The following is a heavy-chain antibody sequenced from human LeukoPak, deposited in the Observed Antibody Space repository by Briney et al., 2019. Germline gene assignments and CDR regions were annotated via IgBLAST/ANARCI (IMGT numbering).Heavy chain of an antibody. CDR2: ISGYNADT. CDR3: ARVIAAAGKPFDY. J-gene: IGHJ4*02. D-gene: IGHD6-13*01. V-gene: IGHV1-18*01. Sequence: ASVKVSCKASGYTFISFGISWVRQAPGQGLEWMGWISGYNADTDYAQRLQGRVTMTTDTSTSTAYMELRSLRSDDTAVYYCARVIAAAGKPFDYWGQGTLVTVSS. CDR1: GYTFISFG.